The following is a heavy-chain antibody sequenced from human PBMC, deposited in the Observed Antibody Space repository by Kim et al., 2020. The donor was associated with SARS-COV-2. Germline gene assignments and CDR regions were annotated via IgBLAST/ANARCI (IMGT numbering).Heavy chain of an antibody. CDR3: AKLGIDLRYFDWLLYGPAFAL. CDR2: ISYDGSNK. J-gene: IGHJ3*01. D-gene: IGHD3-9*01. CDR1: GFTFSSYG. V-gene: IGHV3-30*18. Sequence: GGSLRLSCAASGFTFSSYGMHWVRQAPGKGLEWVAVISYDGSNKYYADSVKGRFTISRDNSKNTLYLQMNSLRAEDTAVYYCAKLGIDLRYFDWLLYGPAFALSAQGTMVTVSS.